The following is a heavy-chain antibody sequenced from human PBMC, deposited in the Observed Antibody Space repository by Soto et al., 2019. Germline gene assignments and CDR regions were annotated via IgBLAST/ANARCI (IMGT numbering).Heavy chain of an antibody. D-gene: IGHD3-22*01. Sequence: GGSLRLSCSASGFTFSIYAMHWVRQAPGKGLEYVSSISTNGGSTHYADSVKGRFTISRDNSKNTQYLQMSSLRADDTAVYYCVKGEYYYNSSGYYPFDYWGQGTLVTVSS. J-gene: IGHJ4*02. CDR1: GFTFSIYA. V-gene: IGHV3-64D*06. CDR2: ISTNGGST. CDR3: VKGEYYYNSSGYYPFDY.